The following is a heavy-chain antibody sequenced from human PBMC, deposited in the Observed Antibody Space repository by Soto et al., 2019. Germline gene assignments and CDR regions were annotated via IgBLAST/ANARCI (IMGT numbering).Heavy chain of an antibody. CDR1: GFTLRSNW. D-gene: IGHD2-2*01. CDR2: INSDGSSA. CDR3: ARGACNGTSRYVFDP. J-gene: IGHJ5*02. Sequence: GGSLRLSWVPSGFTLRSNWMHWVRQSPGKGLVWVSQINSDGSSANYADAVKGRFTFSRDNAKKTLYLQMNSLRAEDTAVYYCARGACNGTSRYVFDPWGPGTLVTVSS. V-gene: IGHV3-74*01.